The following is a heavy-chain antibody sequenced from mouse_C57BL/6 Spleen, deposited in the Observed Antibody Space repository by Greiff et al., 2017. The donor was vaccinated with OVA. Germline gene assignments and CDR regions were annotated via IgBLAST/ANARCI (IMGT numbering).Heavy chain of an antibody. Sequence: VKLQESGPGLVQPSQSLSITCTVSGFSLTSYGVHWVRQSPGKGLEWLGVIWSGGSTDYNAAFISRLSISKDNSKSQVFFKINTLQADDTAIYYCARNYYYGSYFDYWGQGTTLTVSS. CDR1: GFSLTSYG. CDR2: IWSGGST. J-gene: IGHJ2*01. D-gene: IGHD1-1*01. V-gene: IGHV2-2*01. CDR3: ARNYYYGSYFDY.